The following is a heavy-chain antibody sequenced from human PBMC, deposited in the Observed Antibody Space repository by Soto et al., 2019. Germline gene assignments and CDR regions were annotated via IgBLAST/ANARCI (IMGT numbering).Heavy chain of an antibody. CDR3: ARGWNYYDSSGYCNY. J-gene: IGHJ4*02. Sequence: QVQLVQSGAEVKKPGASVKVSCKASGYTFTSYDINWVRQATGQGLEWVGGMNHNSGNTGYAQKYQGRVTMTRNTSISTADMELSSLRSEYTAVYYCARGWNYYDSSGYCNYWGQGTLVTVSS. CDR1: GYTFTSYD. D-gene: IGHD3-22*01. V-gene: IGHV1-8*01. CDR2: MNHNSGNT.